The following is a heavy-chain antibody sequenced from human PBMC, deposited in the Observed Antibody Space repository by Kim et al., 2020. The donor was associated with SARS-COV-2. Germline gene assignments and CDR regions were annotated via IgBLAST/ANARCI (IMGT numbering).Heavy chain of an antibody. CDR1: GYSFTSYW. D-gene: IGHD3-10*01. Sequence: GESLKISCKGSGYSFTSYWIGWVRQMPGKGLEWMGIIYPGDSDTRYSPSFQGQVTISADKSISTAYLQWSSLKASDTAMYYCARQLAYYYGSGSYIIYGMDVWGQGTTVTVSS. CDR2: IYPGDSDT. V-gene: IGHV5-51*01. CDR3: ARQLAYYYGSGSYIIYGMDV. J-gene: IGHJ6*02.